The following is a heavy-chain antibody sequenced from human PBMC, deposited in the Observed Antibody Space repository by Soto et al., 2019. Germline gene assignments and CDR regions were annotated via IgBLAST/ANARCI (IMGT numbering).Heavy chain of an antibody. J-gene: IGHJ4*02. Sequence: SETLSLTCAVSGGSISSGGYSWSWIRQPPGKGLEWIGYIYHSGSTYYNPSLKSRVTISVDKSKNQFSLKLSSVTAADTAVYYCARVGCSGGSCYSRNWGQGTLVTVSS. CDR1: GGSISSGGYS. V-gene: IGHV4-30-2*01. CDR3: ARVGCSGGSCYSRN. CDR2: IYHSGST. D-gene: IGHD2-15*01.